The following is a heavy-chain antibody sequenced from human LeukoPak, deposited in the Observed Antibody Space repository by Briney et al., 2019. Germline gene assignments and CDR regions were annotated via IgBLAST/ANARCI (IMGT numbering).Heavy chain of an antibody. J-gene: IGHJ3*02. Sequence: SETLSLTCAVYGGSFSGYYWDWIRQPPGKGLEWIGEINHSGSTNYNPSLKGRVTISVDTSKNQFFLKLSSVTAADTAVYYCARGRTIWFGECNAFDIWGQGTMVTVSS. CDR3: ARGRTIWFGECNAFDI. CDR2: INHSGST. CDR1: GGSFSGYY. D-gene: IGHD3-10*01. V-gene: IGHV4-34*01.